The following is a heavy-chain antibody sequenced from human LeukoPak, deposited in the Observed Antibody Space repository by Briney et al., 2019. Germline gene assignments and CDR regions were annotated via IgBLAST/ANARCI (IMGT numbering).Heavy chain of an antibody. V-gene: IGHV1-8*01. CDR3: ASSIGEACSSTSCIYYYYYYGMDV. CDR1: GYTFTSYD. J-gene: IGHJ6*02. Sequence: ASVKVSCKASGYTFTSYDINWVRQATGQGLEWMGWMNPNSGNTGYAQKFQGRVTMTRNTSISTAYMELSSLRSEDTAVYYCASSIGEACSSTSCIYYYYYYGMDVWGQGTTVTVSS. D-gene: IGHD2-2*01. CDR2: MNPNSGNT.